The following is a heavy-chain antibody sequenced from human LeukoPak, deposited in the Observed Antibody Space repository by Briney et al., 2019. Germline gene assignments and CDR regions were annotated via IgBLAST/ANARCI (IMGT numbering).Heavy chain of an antibody. J-gene: IGHJ4*02. D-gene: IGHD3-22*01. Sequence: SQTLSLTCAVSGGSISSGGYSWSWIRQPPGKGLEWIVYIYHSGSTYYNPSLKSRVTISVDRSKNQFSLKLSSVTAADTAVYYCARQGFNYYDSSGSFDYWGQGTLVTVSS. CDR1: GGSISSGGYS. CDR2: IYHSGST. V-gene: IGHV4-30-2*01. CDR3: ARQGFNYYDSSGSFDY.